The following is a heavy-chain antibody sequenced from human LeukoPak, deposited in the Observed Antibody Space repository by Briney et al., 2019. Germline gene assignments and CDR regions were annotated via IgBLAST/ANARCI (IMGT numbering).Heavy chain of an antibody. V-gene: IGHV4-39*01. CDR1: GGSISSSSYF. CDR3: ASFYCSGGSCYQYFSYYYMDV. Sequence: SETLSLTCTVSGGSISSSSYFWGWIRQSPGKGLEWIGNIFYTGSTYYNLSLKSRVTISVDRSKNQFSLKLNSVTAADTAVYYCASFYCSGGSCYQYFSYYYMDVWGKGTTVTISS. D-gene: IGHD2-15*01. J-gene: IGHJ6*03. CDR2: IFYTGST.